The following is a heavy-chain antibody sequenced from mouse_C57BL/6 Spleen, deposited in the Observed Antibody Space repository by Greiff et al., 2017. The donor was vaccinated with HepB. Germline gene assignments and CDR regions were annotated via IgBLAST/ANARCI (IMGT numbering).Heavy chain of an antibody. CDR3: ARWTGTHPVWYFDV. CDR2: IDPSDSYT. D-gene: IGHD4-1*01. Sequence: QVQLKQPGAELVMPGASVKLSCKASGYTFTSYWMHWVKQRPGQGLEWIGEIDPSDSYTNYNQKFKGKSTLTVDKSSSTAYMQLSSLTSEDSAVYYSARWTGTHPVWYFDVWGTGTTVTVSS. CDR1: GYTFTSYW. J-gene: IGHJ1*03. V-gene: IGHV1-69*01.